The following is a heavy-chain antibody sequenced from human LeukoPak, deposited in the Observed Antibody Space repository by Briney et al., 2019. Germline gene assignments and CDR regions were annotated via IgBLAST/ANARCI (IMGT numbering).Heavy chain of an antibody. V-gene: IGHV3-23*01. CDR2: ISDSGGRT. J-gene: IGHJ4*02. Sequence: GGSLRLSCAVSGITLSNYGMSWVRQPPGKGLEWVAGISDSGGRTNYADSVKGRFTISRDSPKNTLYLQMSTLRAEDTAVYFCAKRGVVIRVFLVGFHKEAYYFDSWGQGALVTVSS. CDR1: GITLSNYG. D-gene: IGHD3-10*01. CDR3: AKRGVVIRVFLVGFHKEAYYFDS.